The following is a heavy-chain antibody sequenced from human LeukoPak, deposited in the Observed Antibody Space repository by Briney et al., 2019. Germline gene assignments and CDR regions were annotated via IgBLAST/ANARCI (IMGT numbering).Heavy chain of an antibody. D-gene: IGHD3-3*01. Sequence: SVKVSCKASGGTFSSYAISWVRQAPGQGLEWMGGIIPIFGTANYAQKFQGRVTITADKSTSTAYMELSSLRSEDTAVYYCARVYYDFWSGYGWFDPWGQGTLVTVSS. J-gene: IGHJ5*02. V-gene: IGHV1-69*06. CDR2: IIPIFGTA. CDR1: GGTFSSYA. CDR3: ARVYYDFWSGYGWFDP.